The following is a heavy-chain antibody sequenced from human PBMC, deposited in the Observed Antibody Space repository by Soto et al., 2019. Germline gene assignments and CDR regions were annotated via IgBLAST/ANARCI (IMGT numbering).Heavy chain of an antibody. CDR1: AFTSSSYG. CDR2: IWYDGSNK. V-gene: IGHV3-33*01. Sequence: PGGALRLPSAASAFTSSSYGMHWVRQAPGKGLEWVAVIWYDGSNKYYADSVKGRFTISRDNSKNTLSLQMNSLRAEDTAVYYCAREVGTDSYGMDVWGQGTTVTVSS. D-gene: IGHD5-18*01. J-gene: IGHJ6*02. CDR3: AREVGTDSYGMDV.